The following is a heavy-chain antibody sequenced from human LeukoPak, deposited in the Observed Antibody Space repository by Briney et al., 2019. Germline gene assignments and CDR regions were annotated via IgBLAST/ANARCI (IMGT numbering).Heavy chain of an antibody. CDR2: IYSSGST. V-gene: IGHV4-59*08. Sequence: SETLSLTCTVSGGSISSYYGSWIRQPPPKGLEWIGYIYSSGSTTYNPSLKSRATISVDTSTHPSSLTLTSVTAADTAVYYCAIVSKQLATGNPFDIWGQGTMVTFSS. CDR3: AIVSKQLATGNPFDI. J-gene: IGHJ3*02. D-gene: IGHD6-13*01. CDR1: GGSISSYY.